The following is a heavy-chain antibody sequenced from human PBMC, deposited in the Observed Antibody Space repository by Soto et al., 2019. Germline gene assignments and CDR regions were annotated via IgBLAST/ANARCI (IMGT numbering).Heavy chain of an antibody. CDR1: GGSISSYY. D-gene: IGHD4-17*01. J-gene: IGHJ5*02. Sequence: SETLSLTCTVSGGSISSYYWSWIRQPPGKGLEWIGYIYYSGSTNYNPSLKSRVTISVDTSKSQFSLKLSSVTAADTAVYYCARGIKYGDYSRWFDPWGPGTLVTVSS. V-gene: IGHV4-59*08. CDR2: IYYSGST. CDR3: ARGIKYGDYSRWFDP.